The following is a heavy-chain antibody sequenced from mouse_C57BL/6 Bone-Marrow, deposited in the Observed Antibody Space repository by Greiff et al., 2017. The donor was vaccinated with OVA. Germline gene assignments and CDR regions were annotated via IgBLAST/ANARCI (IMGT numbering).Heavy chain of an antibody. Sequence: VQLQQSGTVLVRPGASVKMSCKTSGYTFTSYWMHWVKQRPGQGLEWIGAIYPGNSDTSYNQKFKGKATLTADTSSSTAYMELSSLTYEDSAVYYCTSPYDWGRWFAYWGQGTLVTVSA. D-gene: IGHD2-4*01. CDR1: GYTFTSYW. J-gene: IGHJ3*01. V-gene: IGHV1-5*01. CDR3: TSPYDWGRWFAY. CDR2: IYPGNSDT.